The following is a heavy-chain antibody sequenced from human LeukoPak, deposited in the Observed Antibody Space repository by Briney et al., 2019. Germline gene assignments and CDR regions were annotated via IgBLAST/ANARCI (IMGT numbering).Heavy chain of an antibody. Sequence: QVGRSLRLSCAASGFTFDDYAMHWVRQAPGKGLEWVSGISWNSGSIGYADSVKGRFTISRDNAKNSLYLQMNSLRAEDTALYYCAKQGYYYYGMDVWGQGTTVTVSS. CDR1: GFTFDDYA. J-gene: IGHJ6*02. V-gene: IGHV3-9*01. CDR3: AKQGYYYYGMDV. CDR2: ISWNSGSI.